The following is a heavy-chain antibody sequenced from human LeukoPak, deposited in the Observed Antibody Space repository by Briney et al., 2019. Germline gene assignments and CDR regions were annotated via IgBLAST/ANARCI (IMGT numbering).Heavy chain of an antibody. D-gene: IGHD5-24*01. CDR1: GGSISSYY. V-gene: IGHV4-59*01. Sequence: SETLSLTCTVSGGSISSYYWSWIRQPSGKGLDGIGYIYYSGSTNYNPSLKSRVTISVDTSKNQFSLKLSSVTAADAAVYYCARGTVEMATIPDYWGQGTLVTVSS. CDR2: IYYSGST. J-gene: IGHJ4*02. CDR3: ARGTVEMATIPDY.